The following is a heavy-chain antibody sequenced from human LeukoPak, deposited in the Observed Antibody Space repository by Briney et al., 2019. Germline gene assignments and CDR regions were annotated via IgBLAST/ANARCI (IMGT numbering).Heavy chain of an antibody. Sequence: ASVKVSCKASGYTFTSYGISWVRQAPGQGLEWMGWISAYNGNTNYAQKLQGRVTMTTDTSTSTAYMELRSLRSDDTAVYYCARDTPFGTVTTTNVDYWGQGTLVIVSS. CDR3: ARDTPFGTVTTTNVDY. D-gene: IGHD4-17*01. CDR1: GYTFTSYG. J-gene: IGHJ4*02. CDR2: ISAYNGNT. V-gene: IGHV1-18*01.